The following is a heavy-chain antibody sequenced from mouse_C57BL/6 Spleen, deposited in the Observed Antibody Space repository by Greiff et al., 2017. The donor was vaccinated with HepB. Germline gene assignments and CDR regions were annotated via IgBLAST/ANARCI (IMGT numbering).Heavy chain of an antibody. CDR1: GYTFTSYW. V-gene: IGHV1-55*01. D-gene: IGHD2-4*01. J-gene: IGHJ3*01. CDR2: IYPGSGST. Sequence: QVQLQQSGAELVKPGASVKMSCKASGYTFTSYWITWVKQRPGQGLEWIGDIYPGSGSTNYNEKFKSKATLTVDTSSSTAYMQLSSLTSEDSAVYYCATSIYYDYDGFAYWGQGTLVTVSA. CDR3: ATSIYYDYDGFAY.